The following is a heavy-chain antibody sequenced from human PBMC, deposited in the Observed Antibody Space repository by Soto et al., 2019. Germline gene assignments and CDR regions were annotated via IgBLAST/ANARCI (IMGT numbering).Heavy chain of an antibody. CDR2: INAGNGNT. J-gene: IGHJ3*02. CDR1: GYTFTSYA. D-gene: IGHD6-13*01. Sequence: ASVKVSCKASGYTFTSYAMHWVRQAPGQRLEWMGWINAGNGNTKYSQKFQGRVTITRDTSASTAYMELSSLRSEDTAVYYCAREYSSSWYYGAFDIWGQGTMVTVSS. V-gene: IGHV1-3*01. CDR3: AREYSSSWYYGAFDI.